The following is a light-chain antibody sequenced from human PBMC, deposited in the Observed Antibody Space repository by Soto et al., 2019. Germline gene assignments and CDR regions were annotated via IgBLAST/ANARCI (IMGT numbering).Light chain of an antibody. V-gene: IGKV1-33*01. CDR1: QDISNY. CDR2: DAS. J-gene: IGKJ4*01. CDR3: QQYDNLPLT. Sequence: DIQMTQSPSSLSASVGDRVTITCQASQDISNYLNWYQQKPGKAPKLLIYDASNLETGVPSRFSESGSGTDFTFTISSLQPEDIATYYCQQYDNLPLTFGVGTKVEIK.